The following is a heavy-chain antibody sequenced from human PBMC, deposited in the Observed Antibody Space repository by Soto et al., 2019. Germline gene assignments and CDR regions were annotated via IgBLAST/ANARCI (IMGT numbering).Heavy chain of an antibody. CDR2: INPNSGGT. CDR1: GYTFTGYY. CDR3: ARDTYGYYDSSGYYYYDY. J-gene: IGHJ4*02. Sequence: ASVEVSCKXSGYTFTGYYMHWVRQAPGQGLEWMGWINPNSGGTNYEQKFQGRVTMTRDTSISTSYMELSRLRSADTAVYYCARDTYGYYDSSGYYYYDYWGQGTLVTVSS. D-gene: IGHD3-22*01. V-gene: IGHV1-2*02.